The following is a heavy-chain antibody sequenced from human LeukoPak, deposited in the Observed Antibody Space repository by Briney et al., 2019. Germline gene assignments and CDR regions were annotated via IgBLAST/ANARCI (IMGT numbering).Heavy chain of an antibody. CDR3: ARGLRRMWFGESYYFDY. D-gene: IGHD3-10*01. CDR1: GFSFSDYN. J-gene: IGHJ4*02. CDR2: ISYNGINE. Sequence: PGGSLRLSCAASGFSFSDYNMHWVRQAPGKGLEWMAVISYNGINEYYADSVKGRFTISRDNAKNSLYLQMNSLRAEDTAVYYCARGLRRMWFGESYYFDYWGQGTLVTVSS. V-gene: IGHV3-30*03.